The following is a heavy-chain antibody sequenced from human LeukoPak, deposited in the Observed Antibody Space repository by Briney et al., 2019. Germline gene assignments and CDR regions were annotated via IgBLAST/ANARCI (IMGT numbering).Heavy chain of an antibody. D-gene: IGHD6-6*01. CDR3: ARVRPPNYYYYYMDV. J-gene: IGHJ6*03. V-gene: IGHV3-30-3*01. CDR2: ISYDGSNK. CDR1: GFTFSSYA. Sequence: HTGGSLRLSCAASGFTFSSYAMHWVRQAPGKGLEWVAVISYDGSNKYYADSVKGRFTISRDNSKNTLYLQMNSLRAEDTAVYYCARVRPPNYYYYYMDVWGQGTTVTVSS.